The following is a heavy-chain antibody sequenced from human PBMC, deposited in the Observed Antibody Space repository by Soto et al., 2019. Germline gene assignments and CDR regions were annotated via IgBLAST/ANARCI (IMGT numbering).Heavy chain of an antibody. D-gene: IGHD6-6*01. CDR2: IIPILGIA. Sequence: ASVKVSCKASGGTFSSYTISWVRQAPGQGLEWMGRIIPILGIANYAQKFQGRVTITADKSTSTAYMELSSLRSEDTAVYYCAAQYGSSPRRNWFDPWGQGTLVTV. V-gene: IGHV1-69*02. CDR1: GGTFSSYT. CDR3: AAQYGSSPRRNWFDP. J-gene: IGHJ5*02.